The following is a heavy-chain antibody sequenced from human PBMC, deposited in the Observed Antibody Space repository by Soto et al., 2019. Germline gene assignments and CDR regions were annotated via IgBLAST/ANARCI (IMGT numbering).Heavy chain of an antibody. D-gene: IGHD6-25*01. Sequence: QVQLVQSGAEVKNPGASVKVSCQASNYLFGAFGISWVRQAPGQGLEWMGWITPYNGNTHYAEKFQDRVTMTADKSTTTAYMEVRRLTSDDTAVYFCARISAQRIDFDVWGQGTVVTVSS. CDR3: ARISAQRIDFDV. CDR2: ITPYNGNT. J-gene: IGHJ3*01. V-gene: IGHV1-18*01. CDR1: NYLFGAFG.